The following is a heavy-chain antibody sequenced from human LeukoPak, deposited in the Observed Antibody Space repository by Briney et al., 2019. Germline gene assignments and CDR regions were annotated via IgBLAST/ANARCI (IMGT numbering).Heavy chain of an antibody. CDR1: GFTFRKFD. CDR2: ISSSGDT. V-gene: IGHV3-13*04. D-gene: IGHD5-12*01. Sequence: PGGSLRLSCAASGFTFRKFDMHCVRQATGKGLEWVSGISSSGDTFYQDSVKGRFTISRENGENSLFLQLNSLRTGDTAVYYCVRALYNSGQFDPWGQGTLVTVSS. J-gene: IGHJ5*02. CDR3: VRALYNSGQFDP.